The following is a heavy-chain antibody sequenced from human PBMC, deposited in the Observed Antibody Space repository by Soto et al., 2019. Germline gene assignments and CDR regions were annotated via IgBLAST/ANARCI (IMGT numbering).Heavy chain of an antibody. Sequence: SVKVSCKAAGGTFSSYAISWVRQAPRQGLEWMGEIIPIFGTANYAQKFQGRVTITADESTSTAYMELSSLRSEDTAVYYCARPHGGSSGWDNWFDPWGQGTLLTVSS. CDR3: ARPHGGSSGWDNWFDP. CDR1: GGTFSSYA. V-gene: IGHV1-69*13. J-gene: IGHJ5*02. CDR2: IIPIFGTA. D-gene: IGHD6-25*01.